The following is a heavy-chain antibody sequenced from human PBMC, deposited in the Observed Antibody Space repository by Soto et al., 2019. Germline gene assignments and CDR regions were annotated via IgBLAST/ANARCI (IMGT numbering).Heavy chain of an antibody. Sequence: SETLSLTCAVYGGSFSGYYWSWIRQPPGKGLEWIGEINHSGSTNYNPSLRSRVTISVDTSKNQFSLKLSSVTAADTAVYYCARSRNSDYVPQYWGQGTLVTVSS. J-gene: IGHJ4*02. CDR2: INHSGST. V-gene: IGHV4-34*01. CDR3: ARSRNSDYVPQY. CDR1: GGSFSGYY. D-gene: IGHD4-4*01.